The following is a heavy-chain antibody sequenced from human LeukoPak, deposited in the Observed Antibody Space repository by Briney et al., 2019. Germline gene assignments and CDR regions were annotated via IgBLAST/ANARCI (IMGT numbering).Heavy chain of an antibody. J-gene: IGHJ4*02. CDR3: ATPGRGYDFWSGYLDFDY. Sequence: KPSETLSLTCTVSGGSISSSSYYWGWIRQPPGKGLEWIGSIYYSGSTYYNPSLKSRVTISVDTSKNQFSLKLSSVTAADTAVYYCATPGRGYDFWSGYLDFDYWGQGTLVTVSS. CDR1: GGSISSSSYY. V-gene: IGHV4-39*01. D-gene: IGHD3-3*01. CDR2: IYYSGST.